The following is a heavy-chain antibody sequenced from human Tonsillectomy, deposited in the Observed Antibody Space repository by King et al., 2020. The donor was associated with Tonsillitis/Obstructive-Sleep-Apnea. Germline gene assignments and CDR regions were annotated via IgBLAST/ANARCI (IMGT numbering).Heavy chain of an antibody. D-gene: IGHD3-9*01. CDR3: ASRGFKDLLTGNIKRAWFDP. CDR1: GGPVSSSSYY. J-gene: IGHJ5*02. CDR2: IYYSGST. Sequence: QLQESGPGLVKPSETLSLTCSVSGGPVSSSSYYWGWIRQPPGKGLEWIGNIYYSGSTYYNPSLKSRVTISVDTSKNHFSLKLSSVTAADTAVYYCASRGFKDLLTGNIKRAWFDPWGQGTLVTVSS. V-gene: IGHV4-39*01.